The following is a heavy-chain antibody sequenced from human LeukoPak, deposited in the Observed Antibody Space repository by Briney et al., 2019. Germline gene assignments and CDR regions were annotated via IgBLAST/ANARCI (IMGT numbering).Heavy chain of an antibody. J-gene: IGHJ4*02. CDR3: ARSGYSSNWYLDY. V-gene: IGHV1-2*04. Sequence: ASVTVSCKASGYTFTGYYIHWVRQAPGQGLEWMGWINPNNGGTNYAQKFQGWVTMTRDTSISTAYMELNRLTSDDTAVYSCARSGYSSNWYLDYWGQGTLVTVSS. CDR2: INPNNGGT. D-gene: IGHD6-13*01. CDR1: GYTFTGYY.